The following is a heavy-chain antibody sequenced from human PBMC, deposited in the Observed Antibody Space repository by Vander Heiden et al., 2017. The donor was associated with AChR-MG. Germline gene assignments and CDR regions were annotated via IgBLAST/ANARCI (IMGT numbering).Heavy chain of an antibody. CDR2: ISPNGGIT. Sequence: QVQLVQSGAEVKKPGASVKISCKASGNTLTSYYIHWVRQAPGQGLEWMGVISPNGGITRYAQKFQGRVTMTDDTSTSTVYAELSSLRSEDTAVYYCARDLAYYGMDVWGQGTTVTVSS. CDR3: ARDLAYYGMDV. CDR1: GNTLTSYY. J-gene: IGHJ6*02. V-gene: IGHV1-46*03.